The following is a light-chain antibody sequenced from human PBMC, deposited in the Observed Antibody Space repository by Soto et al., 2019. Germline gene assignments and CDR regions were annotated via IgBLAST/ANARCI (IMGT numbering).Light chain of an antibody. CDR1: SSNIGAGYD. J-gene: IGLJ2*01. CDR3: QSYDSSLSGLGV. CDR2: GNS. V-gene: IGLV1-40*01. Sequence: QPVLTQPPSVSGAPGQRVTISCTGSSSNIGAGYDVHWYQQLPGTAPKLLIYGNSNRPSGVPDRFSGSKSGTSASLAITGLQAEDEADYYCQSYDSSLSGLGVFGRGTKLTVL.